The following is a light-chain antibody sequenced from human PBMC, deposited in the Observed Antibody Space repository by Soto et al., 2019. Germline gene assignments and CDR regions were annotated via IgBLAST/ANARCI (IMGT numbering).Light chain of an antibody. CDR3: SSCTTTVV. CDR2: DVS. Sequence: QSALTQPASVSGSRGQSITISCTGTSSDVGGYNYVSWYQHHPGKAPKLIIYDVSDRPSGVSTRFSGSKSVNTASLTISGLQPEDEADYYCSSCTTTVVFGGGTQLPS. V-gene: IGLV2-14*03. CDR1: SSDVGGYNY. J-gene: IGLJ2*01.